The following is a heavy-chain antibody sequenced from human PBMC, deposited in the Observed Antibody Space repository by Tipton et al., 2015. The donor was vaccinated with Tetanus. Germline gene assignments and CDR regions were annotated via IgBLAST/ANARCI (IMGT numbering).Heavy chain of an antibody. CDR1: GLTFSSYA. V-gene: IGHV3-23*03. CDR2: ILGSGRST. J-gene: IGHJ6*03. CDR3: ARGVYYYYYMDV. Sequence: SLRLSCAASGLTFSSYAMNWVRRAPGKGLEWVSLILGSGRSTYYADSVKGRFTISRDNSKNTLYLQMNSLRAEDTAVYYCARGVYYYYYMDVWGKGATVTVSS.